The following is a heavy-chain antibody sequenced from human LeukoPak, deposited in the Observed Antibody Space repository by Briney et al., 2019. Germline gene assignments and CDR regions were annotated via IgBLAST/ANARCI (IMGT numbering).Heavy chain of an antibody. D-gene: IGHD2-15*01. J-gene: IGHJ4*02. V-gene: IGHV1-8*02. CDR3: ARKLRIWDGDYYNY. CDR1: GYTFTSYD. CDR2: MNPNSGNT. Sequence: GASVKVSCKASGYTFTSYDINWVRQATGQGLEWMGWMNPNSGNTGYAQKFQGRVTMTRNTSISTAYMELSSLRSEDTAVYYCARKLRIWDGDYYNYWGQETLVTVSS.